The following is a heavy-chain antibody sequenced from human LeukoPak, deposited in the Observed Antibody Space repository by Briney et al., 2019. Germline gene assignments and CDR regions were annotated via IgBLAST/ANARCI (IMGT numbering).Heavy chain of an antibody. CDR3: ARRTYHYHGLDV. CDR1: GDSLSIYY. Sequence: SETLSLTCSVSGDSLSIYYWNGIRRSPGKGLGWIGYFFYTGTTNYNPSLKSRVNMSVDKSKNLVSLTLRSVTAADTAVCYCARRTYHYHGLDVWGSGTTVIVSS. D-gene: IGHD3/OR15-3a*01. J-gene: IGHJ6*04. V-gene: IGHV4-59*08. CDR2: FFYTGTT.